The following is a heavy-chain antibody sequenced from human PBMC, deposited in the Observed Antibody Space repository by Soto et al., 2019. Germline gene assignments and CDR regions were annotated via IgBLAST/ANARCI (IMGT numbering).Heavy chain of an antibody. CDR2: IYYSGST. D-gene: IGHD3-10*01. CDR1: GGSISSSSYY. CDR3: ARGRKIHYYGSGGYCNRPYEYNWFDP. Sequence: PSETLSLTCTVSGGSISSSSYYWGGIRQPPGKGLEWIGSIYYSGSTYYNPSLKSRVTISVDTSKNQFSLKLSSVTAADTAVYYCARGRKIHYYGSGGYCNRPYEYNWFDPWGQGTLVTVSS. V-gene: IGHV4-39*01. J-gene: IGHJ5*02.